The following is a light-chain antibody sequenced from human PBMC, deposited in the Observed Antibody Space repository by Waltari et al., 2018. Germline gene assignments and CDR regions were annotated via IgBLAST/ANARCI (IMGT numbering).Light chain of an antibody. V-gene: IGKV3-11*01. Sequence: IVLTQSPATLSLSPGERATLSCRASQSVVTYLAWFHQKPGQAPRLLMYDVSKRATGIPARFSGSGSGTDFTLTISSLEPEDFGVYYCQQRASSWVTFGGGTKVDIK. CDR3: QQRASSWVT. CDR2: DVS. CDR1: QSVVTY. J-gene: IGKJ4*01.